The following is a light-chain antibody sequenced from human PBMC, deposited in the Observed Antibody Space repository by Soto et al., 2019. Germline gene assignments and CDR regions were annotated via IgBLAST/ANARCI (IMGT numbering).Light chain of an antibody. J-gene: IGKJ5*01. Sequence: DIPMTQSPSSLSASVGDRVTITCRASQSISSYLNWYQQKPGKAPKLLIYAASSLQSGVPSRFSGSGSGTDFTLTSSSLQPEDFATYYCQQSYSTPPITFGQGTRLEIK. CDR2: AAS. V-gene: IGKV1-39*01. CDR3: QQSYSTPPIT. CDR1: QSISSY.